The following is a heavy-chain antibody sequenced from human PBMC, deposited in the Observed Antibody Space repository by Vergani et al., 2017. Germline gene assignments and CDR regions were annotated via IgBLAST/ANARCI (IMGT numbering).Heavy chain of an antibody. J-gene: IGHJ5*02. CDR3: ARVKKGVDTVVPNESENWFDP. D-gene: IGHD5-18*01. Sequence: QVQLVQSGAEVKKPGASVKVSCKASGYTFTSYGISWVRQAPGQGLEWMGWISAYNGNTNYAQKFQGRVTITADESTSTAYMELSSLRSEDTAVYYCARVKKGVDTVVPNESENWFDPWGQGTLVTVSS. V-gene: IGHV1-18*04. CDR1: GYTFTSYG. CDR2: ISAYNGNT.